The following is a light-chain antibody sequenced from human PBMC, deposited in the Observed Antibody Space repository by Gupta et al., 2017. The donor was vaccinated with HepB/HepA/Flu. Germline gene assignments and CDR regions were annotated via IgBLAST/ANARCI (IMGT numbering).Light chain of an antibody. CDR1: QSVSSN. V-gene: IGKV3-15*01. CDR2: GAS. Sequence: VMTQLQPTLSVSPGERAILSCRASQSVSSNLAWYQQKPGQAPRLLIYGASIRAAGIPASFSGSGSGTEFTLTISSLQSEDFAIYYCQQYNDWPTWTFGQGTKVEIK. J-gene: IGKJ1*01. CDR3: QQYNDWPTWT.